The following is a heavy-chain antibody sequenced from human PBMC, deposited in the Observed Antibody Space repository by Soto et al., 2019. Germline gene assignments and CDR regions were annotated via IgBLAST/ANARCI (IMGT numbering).Heavy chain of an antibody. CDR1: GFTFTSYS. CDR2: ISSGGSII. CDR3: ASHRYCTSASCYTEKNY. J-gene: IGHJ4*02. V-gene: IGHV3-48*02. Sequence: GGSLRLSCAASGFTFTSYSMNWVRQAPGKGLEWVSYISSGGSIIYYADSVRGRFTISRDNAENSLFLQMNSLRDEDTAVYYCASHRYCTSASCYTEKNYWGRGTLVTVSS. D-gene: IGHD2-2*02.